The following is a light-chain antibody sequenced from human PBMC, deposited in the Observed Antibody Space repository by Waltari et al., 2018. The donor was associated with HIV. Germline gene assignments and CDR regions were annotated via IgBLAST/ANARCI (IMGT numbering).Light chain of an antibody. V-gene: IGLV3-25*03. Sequence: SYELTQPPSVSVSPGQTATITCSGDSLSGQSAYWYQQKPGQAPVAIRYKDTERPSGSPERFSGSSAGTTVTLIISEAQTEDEADYYCQSADSSGGFRVFGGGTRLSVL. J-gene: IGLJ3*02. CDR2: KDT. CDR3: QSADSSGGFRV. CDR1: SLSGQS.